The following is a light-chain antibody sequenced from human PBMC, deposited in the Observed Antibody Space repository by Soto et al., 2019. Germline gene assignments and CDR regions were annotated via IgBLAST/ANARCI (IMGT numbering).Light chain of an antibody. Sequence: EIVLTQSPGTLSLSPGERATLSSRASQRVSSSYLAWYQQKPGQAPRLLIYGASSRATGIPDRFSGSGSGIDFTLTISRLEPEDFAVYYCQQYGSSPPITFGQGTRLEI. CDR1: QRVSSSY. CDR2: GAS. V-gene: IGKV3-20*01. J-gene: IGKJ5*01. CDR3: QQYGSSPPIT.